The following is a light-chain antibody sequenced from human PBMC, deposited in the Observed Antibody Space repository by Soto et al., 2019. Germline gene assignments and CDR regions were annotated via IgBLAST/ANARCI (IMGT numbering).Light chain of an antibody. CDR2: GAS. Sequence: DIVMTQSPATLSVSPGERATLSCRASQTVRSNNVAWYQHKPGQAPRLLMYGASTRATGIPARFSGSGSGTEFTLTISSLQSEDFAVYYCQQYDYWPRTFGQGTKVE. CDR1: QTVRSN. CDR3: QQYDYWPRT. J-gene: IGKJ1*01. V-gene: IGKV3-15*01.